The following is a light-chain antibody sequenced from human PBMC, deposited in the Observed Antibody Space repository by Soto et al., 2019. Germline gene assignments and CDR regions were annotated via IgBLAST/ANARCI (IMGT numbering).Light chain of an antibody. CDR1: TGAVTSGHY. CDR3: LLYYSGARV. Sequence: QAVVTQEPSLTVSPGGTVTLNCGSSTGAVTSGHYPYWFQQKPGQAPRTLIYDISNKHSWAPARFSGSLLGGEAALTLSGAQPEDEAEYYCLLYYSGARVFGGGTKLTVL. CDR2: DIS. J-gene: IGLJ2*01. V-gene: IGLV7-46*01.